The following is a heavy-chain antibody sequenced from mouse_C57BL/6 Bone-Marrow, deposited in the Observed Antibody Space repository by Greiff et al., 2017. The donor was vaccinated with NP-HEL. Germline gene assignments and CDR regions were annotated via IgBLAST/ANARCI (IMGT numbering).Heavy chain of an antibody. V-gene: IGHV5-4*03. J-gene: IGHJ3*01. CDR1: GFTFSSYA. CDR2: ISDGGSYT. CDR3: ARAGVFAY. Sequence: EVNVVESGGGLVKPGGSLKLSCAASGFTFSSYAMSWVRQTPEKRLEWVATISDGGSYTYYPDNVKGRFTISRDNAKNNLYLQMSHLKSEDTAMYYCARAGVFAYWGQGTLVTVSA.